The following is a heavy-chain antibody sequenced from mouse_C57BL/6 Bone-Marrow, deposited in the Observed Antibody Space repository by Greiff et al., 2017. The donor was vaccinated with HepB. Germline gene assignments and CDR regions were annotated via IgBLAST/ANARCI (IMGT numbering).Heavy chain of an antibody. CDR2: ISSGGDYI. J-gene: IGHJ2*01. V-gene: IGHV5-9-1*02. CDR1: GFTFSSYA. D-gene: IGHD3-1*01. CDR3: TRDRGKSNFDY. Sequence: EVHLVESGEGLVKPGGSLKLSCAASGFTFSSYAMSWVRQTPEKRLEWVAYISSGGDYIYYADTVKGRFTISRDNARNTLYLQMSSLKSEDTAMYDCTRDRGKSNFDYWGQGTTLTVSS.